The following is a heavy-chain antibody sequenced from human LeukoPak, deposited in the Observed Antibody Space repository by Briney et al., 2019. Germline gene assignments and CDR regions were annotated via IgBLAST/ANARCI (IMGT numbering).Heavy chain of an antibody. V-gene: IGHV4-39*01. CDR2: ICYSGST. CDR3: ARMSGMVVRGVIPDYYYMDV. CDR1: GGSISSSSCY. Sequence: PSETLSLTCTVSGGSISSSSCYWGWIRQPPGKGLEWIGNICYSGSTYYNPSLKSRVTVSVDTSKNQFSLKLSSVTAADTAVYYCARMSGMVVRGVIPDYYYMDVWGKGTTVTVSS. D-gene: IGHD3-10*01. J-gene: IGHJ6*03.